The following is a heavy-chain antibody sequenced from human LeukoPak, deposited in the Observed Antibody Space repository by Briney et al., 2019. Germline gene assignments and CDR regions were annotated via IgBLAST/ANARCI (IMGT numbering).Heavy chain of an antibody. J-gene: IGHJ4*02. CDR2: ISYDGNNK. Sequence: GGSLRLSCAASGFTFSNYAMYWVRQAPGKGLEWVALISYDGNNKYYADSVKGRFTISRDNSKNTLYLQMNSLRAEDTAVFYCAKDGRGLQLWLDYWGQGTLVTVSS. CDR1: GFTFSNYA. D-gene: IGHD5-24*01. CDR3: AKDGRGLQLWLDY. V-gene: IGHV3-30*18.